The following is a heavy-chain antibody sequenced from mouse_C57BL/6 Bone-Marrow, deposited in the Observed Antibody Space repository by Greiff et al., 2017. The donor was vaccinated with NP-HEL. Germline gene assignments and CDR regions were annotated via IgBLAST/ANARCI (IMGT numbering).Heavy chain of an antibody. V-gene: IGHV1-52*01. CDR1: GYTFTSYW. CDR3: AREGFAY. CDR2: IDPSGSET. Sequence: VQLQQPGAELVRPGSSVKLSCKASGYTFTSYWMHWVKQRPIQGLEWIGNIDPSGSETHYNQNFKDKATLTVDKSSSTAYLQLSSLTSEDSAVYYCAREGFAYWGPGTLVTVSA. J-gene: IGHJ3*01.